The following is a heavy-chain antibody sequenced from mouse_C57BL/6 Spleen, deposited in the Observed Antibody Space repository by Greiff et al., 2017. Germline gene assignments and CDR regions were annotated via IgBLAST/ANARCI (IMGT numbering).Heavy chain of an antibody. CDR2: IHPNSGST. CDR3: ARELTGTGFAY. D-gene: IGHD4-1*01. J-gene: IGHJ3*01. V-gene: IGHV1-64*01. CDR1: GYTFTSYW. Sequence: VQLQQPGAELVKPGASVKLSCKASGYTFTSYWMHWVKQRPGQGLEWIGMIHPNSGSTNYNEKFKSKATLTVDKSSSTAYMQRSSLTSEDSAVYYCARELTGTGFAYWGQGTLVTVSA.